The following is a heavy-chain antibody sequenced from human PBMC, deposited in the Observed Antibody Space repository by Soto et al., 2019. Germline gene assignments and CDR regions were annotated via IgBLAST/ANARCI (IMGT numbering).Heavy chain of an antibody. CDR3: ANEIRPNDY. V-gene: IGHV3-23*01. CDR1: GLPFSSHA. Sequence: EVQLLESGGGLVQPGGSLRLSCAASGLPFSSHAMSWVRQAPGKGLGWVSSISISGGNTYYADSVRGRFTISRDNSKNTLYLHMNSLTAEDTAIYYCANEIRPNDYWGQGTLVTVSS. CDR2: ISISGGNT. D-gene: IGHD4-17*01. J-gene: IGHJ4*02.